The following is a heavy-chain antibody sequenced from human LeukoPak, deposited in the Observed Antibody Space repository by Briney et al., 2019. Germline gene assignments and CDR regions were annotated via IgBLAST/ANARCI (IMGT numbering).Heavy chain of an antibody. CDR2: IYYSGST. V-gene: IGHV4-59*05. CDR3: ARREGATRNYYYYMDV. D-gene: IGHD1-26*01. J-gene: IGHJ6*03. CDR1: GGSISSYY. Sequence: SETLSLTCTVSGGSISSYYWSWIRQPPGKGLEWIGSIYYSGSTYYNPSLKSRVTISVDTSKNQFSLKLSSVTAADTAVYYCARREGATRNYYYYMDVWGKGATVTVSS.